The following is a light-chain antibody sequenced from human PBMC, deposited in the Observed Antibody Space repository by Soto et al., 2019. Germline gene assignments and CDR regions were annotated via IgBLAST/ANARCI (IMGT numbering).Light chain of an antibody. CDR3: QQYNSYSWT. CDR2: DAS. V-gene: IGKV1-5*01. CDR1: QTISRW. J-gene: IGKJ1*01. Sequence: DIQMTQSPSTLSGSVGDRVTITCRASQTISRWVAWYQQKPGKAPKLLIYDASSLESGVPSRFSGSGSGTEFTLTISSLQPDDFATYYCQQYNSYSWTFGQGTKVDIK.